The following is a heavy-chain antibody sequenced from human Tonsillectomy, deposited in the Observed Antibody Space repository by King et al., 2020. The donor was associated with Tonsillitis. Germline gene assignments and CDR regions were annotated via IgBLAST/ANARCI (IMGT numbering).Heavy chain of an antibody. CDR1: GGSISGYY. D-gene: IGHD6-25*01. CDR3: ARDGASYSGGCAGERYYFDY. J-gene: IGHJ4*02. V-gene: IGHV4-59*01. CDR2: IYDSGST. Sequence: VQLQESGPGMVKPLETLSLTCTVSGGSISGYYWTWVRQPPGKGLEWIGYIYDSGSTNYNPSLKSRVTISVDTSKNQFSLKLSSLTAADTAVYYCARDGASYSGGCAGERYYFDYWGQGTLVTVSS.